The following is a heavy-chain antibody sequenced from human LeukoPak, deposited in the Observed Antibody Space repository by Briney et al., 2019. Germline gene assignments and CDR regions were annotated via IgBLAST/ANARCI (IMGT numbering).Heavy chain of an antibody. CDR3: ARSLRNYYDSSGYYYLGY. Sequence: GESLKISCKGSGYSFTSYWIGWVRQMPGKGLEWMGIIYPGDSDTRYSPSFQGQVTISADKSISTAYLRWSSLKASDTAMYYCARSLRNYYDSSGYYYLGYWGQGTLVTVSS. D-gene: IGHD3-22*01. CDR1: GYSFTSYW. J-gene: IGHJ4*02. CDR2: IYPGDSDT. V-gene: IGHV5-51*01.